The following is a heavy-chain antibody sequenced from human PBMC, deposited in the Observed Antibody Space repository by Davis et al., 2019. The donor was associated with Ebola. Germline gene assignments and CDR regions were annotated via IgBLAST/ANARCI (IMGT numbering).Heavy chain of an antibody. Sequence: GESLKISCAASGFTFSSYAMSWVRQAPGKGLEWVSAISGSGGSTYYADSVKGRFTISRDNSKNTLYLQMSSLRAEDTAVYYCVKSVYDFWSGYYTFYYYYYMDVWGKGTTVTVSS. V-gene: IGHV3-23*01. J-gene: IGHJ6*03. D-gene: IGHD3-3*01. CDR3: VKSVYDFWSGYYTFYYYYYMDV. CDR1: GFTFSSYA. CDR2: ISGSGGST.